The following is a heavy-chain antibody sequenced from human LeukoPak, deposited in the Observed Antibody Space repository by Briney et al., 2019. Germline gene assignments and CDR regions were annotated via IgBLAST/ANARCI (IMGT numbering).Heavy chain of an antibody. D-gene: IGHD2-21*01. V-gene: IGHV4-39*02. CDR2: MYYRGTT. Sequence: SETLSLTCSVSGGSISSSSYHWGWISQSPGKGLEWIGSMYYRGTTYENSSLKSRLTLSIDTSNNQFSLKLTSVTAADTAVYFCAREYSRSVVAGSRPDLWGQGLLVTVSS. CDR3: AREYSRSVVAGSRPDL. J-gene: IGHJ4*02. CDR1: GGSISSSSYH.